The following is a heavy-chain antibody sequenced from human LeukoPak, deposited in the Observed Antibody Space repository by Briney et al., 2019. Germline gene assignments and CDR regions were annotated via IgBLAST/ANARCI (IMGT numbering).Heavy chain of an antibody. V-gene: IGHV1-8*01. CDR2: MNPNSGNT. CDR3: ARGFPRDIVVVVAATPGYYGMDV. J-gene: IGHJ6*02. CDR1: GYTFTSYD. D-gene: IGHD2-15*01. Sequence: ASVKVSCKASGYTFTSYDINWVRQATGQGFEWMGWMNPNSGNTGYAQKFQGRVTMTRNTSISTAYMELSSLRSEDTAVYYCARGFPRDIVVVVAATPGYYGMDVWGQGTTVTVSS.